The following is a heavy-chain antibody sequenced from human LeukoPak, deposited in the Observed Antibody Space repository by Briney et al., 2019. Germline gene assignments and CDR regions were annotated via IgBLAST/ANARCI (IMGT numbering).Heavy chain of an antibody. CDR2: IIPIFGTA. CDR1: GGTFSSYA. V-gene: IGHV1-69*05. CDR3: AGSRGTIFGVVSAPYYYYYMDV. Sequence: SVKVSCKASGGTFSSYAISWVRQAPGQGLEWMGGIIPIFGTANYAQKFQGRVTITTDESTSTAYMELSSLRSEDTAVYYCAGSRGTIFGVVSAPYYYYYMDVWGKGTTVTVSS. J-gene: IGHJ6*03. D-gene: IGHD3-3*01.